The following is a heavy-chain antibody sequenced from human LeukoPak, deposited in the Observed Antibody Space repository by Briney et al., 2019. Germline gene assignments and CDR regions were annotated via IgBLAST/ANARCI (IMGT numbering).Heavy chain of an antibody. CDR2: ISGSGGST. V-gene: IGHV3-23*01. CDR1: GFTFGDHA. Sequence: PGGSLRLSCTASGFTFGDHAMSWVRQAPGKGLEWVSAISGSGGSTYYADSVKGRFTISRDNSKNTLYLQMNSLRAEDTAVYYCAKDGKQWLVLGAFDIWGQGTMVTVSS. CDR3: AKDGKQWLVLGAFDI. D-gene: IGHD6-19*01. J-gene: IGHJ3*02.